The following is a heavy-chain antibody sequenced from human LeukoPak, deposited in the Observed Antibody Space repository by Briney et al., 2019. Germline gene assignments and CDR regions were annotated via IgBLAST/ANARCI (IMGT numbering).Heavy chain of an antibody. J-gene: IGHJ5*02. CDR2: TYYRSKWYN. Sequence: SQTLSLTCAISGDSVSSNRAGWNWIRRSPSRGLQWRGRTYYRSKWYNEYAVSVKSRITINPDTSKNQFSLQLNSVTPEDTAVYYCARGDWISGFDPWGKGTLVTVSS. CDR3: ARGDWISGFDP. CDR1: GDSVSSNRAG. D-gene: IGHD3/OR15-3a*01. V-gene: IGHV6-1*01.